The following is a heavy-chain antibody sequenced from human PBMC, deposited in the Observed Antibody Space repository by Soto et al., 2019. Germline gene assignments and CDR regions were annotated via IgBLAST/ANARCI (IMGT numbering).Heavy chain of an antibody. D-gene: IGHD2-21*01. V-gene: IGHV3-23*01. Sequence: EVQLLESGGGLVQPGGSLRLSCAASGFTFNNYAMSWVRQAPGKGLEWVSSISGNGGNTYYADPVKGRFTVSRDNSWNTLYLQTNSLRAEDTAVYYCVKEQGFRAFDYWGQGILVTVSS. CDR1: GFTFNNYA. J-gene: IGHJ4*02. CDR3: VKEQGFRAFDY. CDR2: ISGNGGNT.